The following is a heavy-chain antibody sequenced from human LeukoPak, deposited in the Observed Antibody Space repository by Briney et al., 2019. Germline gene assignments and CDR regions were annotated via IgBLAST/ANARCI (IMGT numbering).Heavy chain of an antibody. CDR3: ARHHYESSGWSLEEGNWFDP. CDR1: GYSFTSYW. CDR2: IYPGDSDT. J-gene: IGHJ5*02. D-gene: IGHD3-22*01. Sequence: GESLKISCKGSGYSFTSYWIGWVRQMPGKGLEWMGIIYPGDSDTRYSPSFQGQVTISADKSISTAYLQWSSLKASDTAMYYCARHHYESSGWSLEEGNWFDPWGQGTLVTVSS. V-gene: IGHV5-51*01.